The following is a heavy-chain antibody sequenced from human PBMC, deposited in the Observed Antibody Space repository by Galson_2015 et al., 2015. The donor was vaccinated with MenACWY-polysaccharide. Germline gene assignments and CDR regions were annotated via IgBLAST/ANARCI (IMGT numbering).Heavy chain of an antibody. J-gene: IGHJ4*02. CDR1: GFTFTNYY. V-gene: IGHV3-7*01. CDR2: TKQHGNDK. Sequence: SLRLSCAASGFTFTNYYMGWVRQAPGRGLEWVAITKQHGNDKYYVDSVKGRFTISRDNAKNSVYLQMNSLRAEDTAVYFCARRAVGDFDYWGQGTLVTVSS. D-gene: IGHD3-16*01. CDR3: ARRAVGDFDY.